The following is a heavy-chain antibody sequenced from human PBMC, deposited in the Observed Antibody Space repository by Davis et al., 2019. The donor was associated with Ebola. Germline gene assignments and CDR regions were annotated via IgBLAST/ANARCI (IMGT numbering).Heavy chain of an antibody. D-gene: IGHD4-11*01. CDR2: IKQDGSGK. CDR1: GFTFSDYW. V-gene: IGHV3-7*03. CDR3: ARGAKTTAYWYLDL. J-gene: IGHJ2*01. Sequence: GESLKISCAASGFTFSDYWMRWVRQAPGKGLERVATIKQDGSGKSDVDSVKGRFTISRDNAKNSLYLQMNSLRVEDTAVYYCARGAKTTAYWYLDLWGRGTLVTVSS.